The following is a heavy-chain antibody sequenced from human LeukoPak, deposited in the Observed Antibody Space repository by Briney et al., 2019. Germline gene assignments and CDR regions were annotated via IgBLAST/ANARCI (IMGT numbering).Heavy chain of an antibody. J-gene: IGHJ4*02. CDR3: AKVIVAGGWYYFDY. Sequence: GGSLRLSCAASGFTFSTYGMHWVRQAPGRGLEWVTFIRYDGNNQNYADSVKGRFTISRDNSKNTLYLQMNSLRTEDTAVYYCAKVIVAGGWYYFDYWGQGTLVTVSS. V-gene: IGHV3-30*02. CDR2: IRYDGNNQ. D-gene: IGHD6-19*01. CDR1: GFTFSTYG.